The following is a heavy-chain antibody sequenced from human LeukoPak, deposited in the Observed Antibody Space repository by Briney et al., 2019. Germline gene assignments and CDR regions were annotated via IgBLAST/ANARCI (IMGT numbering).Heavy chain of an antibody. J-gene: IGHJ4*02. CDR3: AREEGKQQMEAFDY. Sequence: GGSLRLPCAASGFTFSIYSMNWVRQAPGKGLEWLSSIGGSSTSIYYAGSVQGRFTISRDNAKNSLYLQMNGLRAEDSAVYYCAREEGKQQMEAFDYWGQGTLVTVSS. CDR2: IGGSSTSI. CDR1: GFTFSIYS. V-gene: IGHV3-21*01. D-gene: IGHD6-13*01.